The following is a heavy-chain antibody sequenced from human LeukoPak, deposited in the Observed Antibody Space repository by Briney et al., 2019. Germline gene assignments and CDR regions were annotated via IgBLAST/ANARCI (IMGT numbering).Heavy chain of an antibody. CDR1: GFSVSSNY. CDR2: ISYDGSNK. V-gene: IGHV3-30*18. D-gene: IGHD1-26*01. Sequence: PGGSLRLSCAASGFSVSSNYMSWVRQAPGKGLEWVAVISYDGSNKYYADSVKGRFTISRDNSKNTLYLQMNSLRAEDTAVYYCAKDKYGRELPSPPVDVWGQGTTVTVSS. CDR3: AKDKYGRELPSPPVDV. J-gene: IGHJ6*02.